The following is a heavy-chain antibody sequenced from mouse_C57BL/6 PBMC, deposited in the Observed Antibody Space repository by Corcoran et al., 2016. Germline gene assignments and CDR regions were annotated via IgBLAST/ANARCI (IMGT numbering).Heavy chain of an antibody. CDR3: ARLNYGNYVAYYFDY. V-gene: IGHV1-76*01. CDR1: GYTFTDYY. Sequence: QVQLKQSGAELVRPGASVKLSCKASGYTFTDYYINWVKQRPGQGLEWIARIYPGSGNTYYNEKFKGKATLTAEKSSSTAYMQLSSLTSEVSAVYFCARLNYGNYVAYYFDYWGQGTTLTVSS. J-gene: IGHJ2*01. D-gene: IGHD2-1*01. CDR2: IYPGSGNT.